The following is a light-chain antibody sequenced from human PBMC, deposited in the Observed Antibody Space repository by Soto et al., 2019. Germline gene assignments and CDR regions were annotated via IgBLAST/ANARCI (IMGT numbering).Light chain of an antibody. CDR3: CSYGGSRAV. V-gene: IGLV2-23*02. Sequence: QSVLTQPASVSGSPGQSITISCTGTSSDVGSHNLVSWYQQHPGQAPKLMIYEVSKRPLGVSARFSASKSGNPASLTISGLQAEDEADYYCCSYGGSRAVFGGGTQLTVL. CDR1: SSDVGSHNL. CDR2: EVS. J-gene: IGLJ7*01.